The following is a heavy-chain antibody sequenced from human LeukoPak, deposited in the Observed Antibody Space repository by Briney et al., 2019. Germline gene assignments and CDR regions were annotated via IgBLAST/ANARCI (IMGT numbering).Heavy chain of an antibody. D-gene: IGHD2-8*01. CDR2: ISYDGSNK. CDR1: GFTFSSYA. V-gene: IGHV3-30-3*01. CDR3: ARGTRGYYFDY. Sequence: PGGSLRLSCAASGFTFSSYAMHWVRQAPGKGLEWVAVISYDGSNKYYADSVKGRFTISRDNSKNTLYLQMNSLRVEDTAVYYRARGTRGYYFDYWGQGTLVTVSS. J-gene: IGHJ4*02.